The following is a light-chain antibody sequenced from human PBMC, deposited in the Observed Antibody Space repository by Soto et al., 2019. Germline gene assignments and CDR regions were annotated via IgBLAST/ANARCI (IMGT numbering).Light chain of an antibody. J-gene: IGLJ2*01. CDR2: EVS. Sequence: QSALTQPPSASGSPGQSVTISCTGASSDVGGYNFVSWYQHHPGKAPKVIIYEVSKRPSGVPDRFSGSKSGNTASLTVSGLQAEVEAVYYCSSFAGSRNVNVFGGGTKLTVL. CDR1: SSDVGGYNF. CDR3: SSFAGSRNVNV. V-gene: IGLV2-8*01.